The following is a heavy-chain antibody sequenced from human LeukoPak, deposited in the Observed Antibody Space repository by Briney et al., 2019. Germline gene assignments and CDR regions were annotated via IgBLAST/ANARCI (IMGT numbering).Heavy chain of an antibody. Sequence: SETLPLTGTVSGGSISRYYWSWRRQTPQKGLEWSAYIHSTRGTFYNPSLRSRLTISLDTSRSQLSLRLASLTVADTAVYHCARGGSPFDSWGRGVLVTVFS. CDR2: IHSTRGT. D-gene: IGHD3-10*01. CDR3: ARGGSPFDS. CDR1: GGSISRYY. J-gene: IGHJ4*02. V-gene: IGHV4-4*08.